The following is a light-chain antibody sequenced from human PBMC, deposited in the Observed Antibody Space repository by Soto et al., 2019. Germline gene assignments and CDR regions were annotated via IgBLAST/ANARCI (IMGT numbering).Light chain of an antibody. CDR3: QQYKNWPPLT. CDR1: QSVSFH. Sequence: EIVMTQSPATLSVSPGETATLSCRASQSVSFHLAWYQQKPGQGPRLLIYGAFTRATGIPASFSGSGSGTDFSLTISSLQSEDFAVYYCQQYKNWPPLTFGGGTKVEIK. CDR2: GAF. V-gene: IGKV3-15*01. J-gene: IGKJ4*01.